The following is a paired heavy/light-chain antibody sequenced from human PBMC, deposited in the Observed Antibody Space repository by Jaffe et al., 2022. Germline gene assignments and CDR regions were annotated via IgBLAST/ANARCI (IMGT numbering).Heavy chain of an antibody. CDR2: IISDDNT. D-gene: IGHD5-12*01. Sequence: EVQLLESGGGLVQPGGSLRLSCAASGFSFTNYAMTWVRQAPGRGLEWVSLIISDDNTYYADSVKGRFTISRDNSKNTLYLQMNSLTAEDSAIYYCARDRLTYSGYAYAFDIWGQGTMVTVSS. V-gene: IGHV3-23*01. J-gene: IGHJ3*02. CDR1: GFSFTNYA. CDR3: ARDRLTYSGYAYAFDI.
Light chain of an antibody. CDR3: QHSYSTPLT. Sequence: DIQMTQSPSSLSASVGDRVTLTCRASPSITKYLNWYQQKPGKAPNLLIYGATTLQSGVPSRFSGSRSGSDFTLTISGLQPEDFATYYCQHSYSTPLTFGEGTKVEIK. CDR2: GAT. V-gene: IGKV1-39*01. CDR1: PSITKY. J-gene: IGKJ4*01.